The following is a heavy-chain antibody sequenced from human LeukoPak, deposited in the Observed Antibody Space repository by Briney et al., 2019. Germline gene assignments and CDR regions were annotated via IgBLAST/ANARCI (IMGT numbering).Heavy chain of an antibody. CDR1: GFTFRNYW. J-gene: IGHJ6*03. CDR3: ARVSSGSYFGYYYYYMDV. V-gene: IGHV3-74*01. CDR2: INRDGRST. D-gene: IGHD1-26*01. Sequence: GRSLRLSCAASGFTFRNYWIHWVRQAPGKGLVWVSRINRDGRSTRNAHSVKGPFTISRDNAKNTLYLQMNSLRAENTTVYDCARVSSGSYFGYYYYYMDVWGKGTTFTVSS.